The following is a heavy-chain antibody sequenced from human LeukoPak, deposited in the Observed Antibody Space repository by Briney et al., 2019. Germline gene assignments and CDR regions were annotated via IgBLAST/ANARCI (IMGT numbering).Heavy chain of an antibody. D-gene: IGHD3-9*01. CDR2: ISSSSGYI. J-gene: IGHJ4*02. V-gene: IGHV3-21*01. CDR1: GFTFSSYS. CDR3: ARVQYYDILTGYSDY. Sequence: GGSLRLSCAASGFTFSSYSMHWVRQAPGKGLEWVSFISSSSGYIYYADSVKGRFTISRDNAKNSLYLQMNSLRAEDTAVYYCARVQYYDILTGYSDYWGQGTLVTVSS.